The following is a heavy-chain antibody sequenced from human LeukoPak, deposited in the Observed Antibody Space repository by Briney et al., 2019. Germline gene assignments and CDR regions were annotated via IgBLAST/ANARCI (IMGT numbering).Heavy chain of an antibody. CDR3: AKKRFFDWFEAGGFDS. V-gene: IGHV3-7*03. D-gene: IGHD3-9*01. CDR2: IKQDRSEK. Sequence: GGSLRLSCAASGFTFSNYWMSWVRQAPGKGLEWVANIKQDRSEKYYVDSVKGRFTISRDNAKNSLYLQMNSLRAEDTAVYYCAKKRFFDWFEAGGFDSWGQGTLVTVSS. J-gene: IGHJ5*01. CDR1: GFTFSNYW.